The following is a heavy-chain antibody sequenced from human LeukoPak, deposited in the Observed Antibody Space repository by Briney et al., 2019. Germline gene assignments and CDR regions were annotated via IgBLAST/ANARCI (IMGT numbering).Heavy chain of an antibody. D-gene: IGHD3-10*01. CDR3: AHSMVRGVIASPTCFDY. CDR1: GFSLSTSGVG. J-gene: IGHJ4*02. CDR2: IYWNDDK. Sequence: SGPTLVNPTQTLTLTCTFSGFSLSTSGVGVGWIRQPPGKALEWLALIYWNDDKRYSPSLKSRLTITKDTSKNQVVLTMTNMDPVDTATYYCAHSMVRGVIASPTCFDYWGQGTLVTVSS. V-gene: IGHV2-5*01.